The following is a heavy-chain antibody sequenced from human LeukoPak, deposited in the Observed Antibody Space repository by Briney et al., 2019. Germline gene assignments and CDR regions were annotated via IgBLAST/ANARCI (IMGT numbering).Heavy chain of an antibody. CDR2: ISSSSSYT. Sequence: GGSLRFSCAASGFTFSDYYMSWIRQAPGKGLEWVSYISSSSSYTNYADSVKGRFTISRDNAKNSLYLQMNSLRAEDTAVYYCARDPARRTVANGWCRYFDYWGQGTLVTVSS. D-gene: IGHD6-19*01. J-gene: IGHJ4*02. V-gene: IGHV3-11*06. CDR3: ARDPARRTVANGWCRYFDY. CDR1: GFTFSDYY.